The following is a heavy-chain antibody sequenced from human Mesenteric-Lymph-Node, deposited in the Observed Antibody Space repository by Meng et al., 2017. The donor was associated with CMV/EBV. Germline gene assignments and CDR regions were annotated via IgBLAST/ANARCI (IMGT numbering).Heavy chain of an antibody. CDR3: ARVVLYHYGMDV. D-gene: IGHD6-6*01. J-gene: IGHJ6*02. CDR2: IYYSGST. V-gene: IGHV4-59*01. CDR1: GGSISSYY. Sequence: SETLSLTCTVSGGSISSYYWSWIRQPPGKGLEWIGYIYYSGSTNYNPSLKSRVTISVDTSKNQFSLKLSSVTAADTAVYYCARVVLYHYGMDVWGHGTTVTVSS.